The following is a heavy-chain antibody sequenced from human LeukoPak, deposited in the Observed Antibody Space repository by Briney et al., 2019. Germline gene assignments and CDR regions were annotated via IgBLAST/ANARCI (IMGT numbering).Heavy chain of an antibody. CDR3: ARDDLYGSGYYYGMDV. D-gene: IGHD3-10*01. CDR1: GFNVSSNY. J-gene: IGHJ6*02. Sequence: GGSLRLSCAASGFNVSSNYMSWVRQAPGKGLEWVSVIYSGGSTYYADSVKGRFTISRDNSKNTLYLQMNSLRAEDTAVYYCARDDLYGSGYYYGMDVWGQGTTVTVSS. V-gene: IGHV3-66*01. CDR2: IYSGGST.